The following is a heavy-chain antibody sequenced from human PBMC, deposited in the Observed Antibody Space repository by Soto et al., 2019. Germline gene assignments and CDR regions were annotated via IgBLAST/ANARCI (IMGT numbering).Heavy chain of an antibody. D-gene: IGHD2-15*01. J-gene: IGHJ5*02. CDR3: AREVYCSGGSCSGGWFDP. CDR2: INHSGST. Sequence: SETLSLTCAVYGGSFSGYYWSWIRQPPGKGLEWIGEINHSGSTNYNPSLKSRVTISVDTSKNQFSLKLSSVTAADTAVHYCAREVYCSGGSCSGGWFDPWGQGTLVTVSS. V-gene: IGHV4-34*01. CDR1: GGSFSGYY.